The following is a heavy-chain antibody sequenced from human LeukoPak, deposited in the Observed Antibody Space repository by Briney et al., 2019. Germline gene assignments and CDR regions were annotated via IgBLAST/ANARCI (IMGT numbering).Heavy chain of an antibody. Sequence: GGSLRLSCAASGFTFSSSGVHWVRQAPGKGLEWVALISYDGSKKFYADSVKGRFTISRDNSKNTLYLQMNSLRADDTAVYYCAKDRSRSWAFDYWGQGTLVTVSS. CDR2: ISYDGSKK. D-gene: IGHD6-13*01. V-gene: IGHV3-30*18. J-gene: IGHJ4*02. CDR3: AKDRSRSWAFDY. CDR1: GFTFSSSG.